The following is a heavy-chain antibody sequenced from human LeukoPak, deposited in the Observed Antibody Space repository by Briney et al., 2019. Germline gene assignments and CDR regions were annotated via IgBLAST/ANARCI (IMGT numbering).Heavy chain of an antibody. CDR2: IYYSGST. D-gene: IGHD3-22*01. CDR3: VPLRDDSSGYES. Sequence: PSETLSLTCTVSGGSISSSSYYWGWIRQPPGKGLEWIGSIYYSGSTYYNPSLKSRVTTSVDTSKNQFSLKLSSVTAADTAVYYCVPLRDDSSGYESWGQGTLVTVSS. CDR1: GGSISSSSYY. V-gene: IGHV4-39*07. J-gene: IGHJ5*02.